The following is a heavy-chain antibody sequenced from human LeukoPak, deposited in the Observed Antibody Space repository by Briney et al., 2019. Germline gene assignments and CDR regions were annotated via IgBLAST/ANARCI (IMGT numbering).Heavy chain of an antibody. CDR3: AKDNAPAAAGVDY. CDR2: INPSGGST. J-gene: IGHJ4*02. Sequence: ASVKVSCKASGYTFTSYYMHWVRQAPGQGLEWMGIINPSGGSTSYAQKFQGRVTMTRDTSTSTVYMELSSLRAEDTALYYCAKDNAPAAAGVDYWGQGTLVTVSS. CDR1: GYTFTSYY. D-gene: IGHD6-13*01. V-gene: IGHV1-46*01.